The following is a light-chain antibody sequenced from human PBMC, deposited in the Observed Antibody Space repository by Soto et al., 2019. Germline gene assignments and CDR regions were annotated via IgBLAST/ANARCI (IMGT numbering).Light chain of an antibody. CDR2: DAS. CDR1: QDISNY. Sequence: DIQMTQSPSSLSASVGDRVTITCPACQDISNYLNWYQQKPGKAPKLLIYDASNLETGVPSRFSGSGSGTDFTFTISSLQPEDIATYYCQQYDNLPLTFGGGTKVEIK. J-gene: IGKJ4*01. CDR3: QQYDNLPLT. V-gene: IGKV1-33*01.